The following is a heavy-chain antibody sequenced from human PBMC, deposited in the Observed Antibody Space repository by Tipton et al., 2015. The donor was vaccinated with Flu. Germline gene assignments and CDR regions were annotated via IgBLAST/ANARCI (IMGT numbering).Heavy chain of an antibody. Sequence: TLSLTCTVSGGSISSYYWSWIRQPPGKGLEWIGYIYYSGSTNYNPSLKGRVTISVDTSKNQFSLKLSSVTAADTAVYYCARVDPYYDFWSGYYVNWFDPWGQGTLVTVSS. CDR3: ARVDPYYDFWSGYYVNWFDP. CDR1: GGSISSYY. V-gene: IGHV4-59*01. J-gene: IGHJ5*02. CDR2: IYYSGST. D-gene: IGHD3-3*01.